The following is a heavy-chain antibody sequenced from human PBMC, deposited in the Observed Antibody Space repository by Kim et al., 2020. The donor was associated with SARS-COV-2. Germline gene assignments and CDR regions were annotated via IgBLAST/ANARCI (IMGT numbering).Heavy chain of an antibody. CDR1: GFTFSSYS. V-gene: IGHV3-48*02. Sequence: GGSLRLSCVASGFTFSSYSMNWVRQAPGKGLEWVSYIGTSSSMRYYADSVKGRFTISRDKAKNSLYLQMNSLRDEDTAVYYCAQRMDVWGQGTTVTVSS. CDR2: IGTSSSMR. CDR3: AQRMDV. J-gene: IGHJ6*02.